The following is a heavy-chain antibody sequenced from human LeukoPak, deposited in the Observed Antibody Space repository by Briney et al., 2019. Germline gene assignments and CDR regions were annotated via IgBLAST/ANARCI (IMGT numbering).Heavy chain of an antibody. CDR2: INPSGGST. V-gene: IGHV1-46*01. D-gene: IGHD1-20*01. CDR3: ARSKYNWNDVSAFDI. CDR1: GYTFTSYY. J-gene: IGHJ3*02. Sequence: ASVKVSCKASGYTFTSYYMHWVRQAPGQGLEWMGIINPSGGSTSYAQKFQGRVTMTGDTSTSTVYMELSSLRSEDTAVYYCARSKYNWNDVSAFDIWGQGTMVTVSS.